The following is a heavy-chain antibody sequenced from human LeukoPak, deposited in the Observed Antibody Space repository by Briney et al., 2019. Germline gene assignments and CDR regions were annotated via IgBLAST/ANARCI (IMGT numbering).Heavy chain of an antibody. CDR3: ARAKGSYNSGAFDI. J-gene: IGHJ3*02. CDR1: GGSFSGYY. D-gene: IGHD1-26*01. CDR2: INRSGST. V-gene: IGHV4-34*01. Sequence: PSETLSLTCAVYGGSFSGYYWSWIRQPPGKGLEWIGEINRSGSTNYNPSLKSRVTISVDTSKNQFSLKLSSVTAADTAVYYCARAKGSYNSGAFDIWGQGTMVTVSS.